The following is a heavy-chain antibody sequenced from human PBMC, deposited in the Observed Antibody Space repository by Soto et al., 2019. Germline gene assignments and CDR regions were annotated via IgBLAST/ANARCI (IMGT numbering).Heavy chain of an antibody. CDR3: AKDFKVSGSHYGTLNYYYGMDV. Sequence: GQLVESGGGVVQPGRSLRLSCEASGFTFSKYGMQWVRQAPGKGLEWVAVMSYDGYLKYYVDSVKGRFTVARDNSKNTLFLEMNSLRVEDTAVYFCAKDFKVSGSHYGTLNYYYGMDVWGQGTTVTVSS. V-gene: IGHV3-30*18. J-gene: IGHJ6*02. CDR2: MSYDGYLK. CDR1: GFTFSKYG. D-gene: IGHD3-10*01.